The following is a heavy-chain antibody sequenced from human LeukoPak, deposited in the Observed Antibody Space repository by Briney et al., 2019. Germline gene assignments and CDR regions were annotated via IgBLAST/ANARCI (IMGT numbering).Heavy chain of an antibody. V-gene: IGHV1-18*04. J-gene: IGHJ5*02. D-gene: IGHD6-13*01. CDR3: ARDGSAAGTDNWFDP. CDR1: GYTFTSYG. CDR2: ISAYNGNT. Sequence: ASVKVSCKASGYTFTSYGISWVRQAPGQGLEWMGWISAYNGNTNYAQKLQGRVTMTTDTSTSTAYMELRSLRSDDTAMYYCARDGSAAGTDNWFDPWGQGTLVTVSS.